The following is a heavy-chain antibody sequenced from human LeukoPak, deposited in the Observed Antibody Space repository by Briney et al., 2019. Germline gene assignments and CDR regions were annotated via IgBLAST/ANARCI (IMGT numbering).Heavy chain of an antibody. CDR1: GFTFSSYR. V-gene: IGHV3-48*01. Sequence: GGSLRLSCAASGFTFSSYRMNWVRQAPGKGLEWVSYISSSSSTIYYADSVKGRFTISRDNAKNSLYLQMNSLRAEDTAVYYCARDSRKYRSSSSHFDYWGQGTLVTVSS. CDR3: ARDSRKYRSSSSHFDY. D-gene: IGHD6-6*01. CDR2: ISSSSSTI. J-gene: IGHJ4*02.